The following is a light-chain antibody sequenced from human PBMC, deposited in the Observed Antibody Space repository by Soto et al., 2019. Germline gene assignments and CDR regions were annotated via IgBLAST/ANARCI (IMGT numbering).Light chain of an antibody. CDR2: SAS. J-gene: IGKJ3*01. Sequence: DIPLTQSPSFLSASEGDRVTITCRASQGIHIDLAWYQQKPGKAPKLLIDSASTLQSGVPSRFSGSGSGTEFTLTINSLQPEDFATYYCQQLNIYPLTFGPGTRVDIK. V-gene: IGKV1-9*01. CDR3: QQLNIYPLT. CDR1: QGIHID.